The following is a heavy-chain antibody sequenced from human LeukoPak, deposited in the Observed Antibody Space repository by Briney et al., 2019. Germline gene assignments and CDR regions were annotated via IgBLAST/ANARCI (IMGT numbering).Heavy chain of an antibody. CDR1: GFTFRNFW. Sequence: GGSLRLSCAASGFTFRNFWMHWVRQVPGKGLVWVSRIKSDGSSTSYADSVKGRFTISRDNAKNTLYLQVNSLRAEDTAVYYCARDRGSSWSLFDYWGQGTLVTVSS. D-gene: IGHD6-13*01. J-gene: IGHJ4*02. CDR2: IKSDGSST. V-gene: IGHV3-74*01. CDR3: ARDRGSSWSLFDY.